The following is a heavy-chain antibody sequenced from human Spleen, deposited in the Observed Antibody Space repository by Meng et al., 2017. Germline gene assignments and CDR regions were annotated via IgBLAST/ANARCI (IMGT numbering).Heavy chain of an antibody. D-gene: IGHD2-15*01. J-gene: IGHJ4*02. V-gene: IGHV4-34*01. Sequence: VHVKQWGAGLLKPSVTLSLTCAVYGGSFSGYSWGWIRQPPGKGLEWIGEINHSGSTNNNPSLKSRVTMSVDTSKNQFSLKLSSVTAADTAVYYCARGGYCSGDSCYSAFDYWGQGTLVTVSS. CDR2: INHSGST. CDR1: GGSFSGYS. CDR3: ARGGYCSGDSCYSAFDY.